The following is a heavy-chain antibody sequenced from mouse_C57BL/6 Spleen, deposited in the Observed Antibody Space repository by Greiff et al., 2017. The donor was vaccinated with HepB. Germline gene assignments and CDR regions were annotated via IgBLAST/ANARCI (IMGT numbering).Heavy chain of an antibody. V-gene: IGHV1-20*01. CDR1: GYSFTGYF. CDR3: ARQASSSSWLLY. CDR2: INPYNGDT. J-gene: IGHJ4*01. Sequence: EVQLQQSGPELVKPGDSVKISCKASGYSFTGYFMNWVMQSHGKSLEWIGRINPYNGDTFYNQKFKGKATLTVDKSSSTAHMELRSLTSEDSAVYYCARQASSSSWLLYWGQGTSVTVSS. D-gene: IGHD2-3*01.